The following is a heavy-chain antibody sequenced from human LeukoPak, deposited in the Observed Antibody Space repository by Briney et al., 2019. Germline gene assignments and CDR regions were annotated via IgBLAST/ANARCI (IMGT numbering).Heavy chain of an antibody. Sequence: GGSLRLSCAASGFTFGTYTMNWVRQAPGKGLEWVSSISSTGSHIYYADSVKGRFTISRDNSKNTLYLQMNSLRAEDTAVYYCAKQRQQLNFDYWGQGTLVTVSS. CDR1: GFTFGTYT. CDR2: ISSTGSHI. V-gene: IGHV3-21*04. CDR3: AKQRQQLNFDY. J-gene: IGHJ4*02. D-gene: IGHD6-13*01.